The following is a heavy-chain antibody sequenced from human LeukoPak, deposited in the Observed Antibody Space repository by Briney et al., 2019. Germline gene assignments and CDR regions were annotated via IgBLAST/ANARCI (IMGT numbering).Heavy chain of an antibody. Sequence: TLSLTCTVSGGFITSGGYYWSWIRQHPGKGLEWITYIYYSGGTYYNPSLQSLITISVDTSENQFSLKLSSVTAADTAVYYCARGSPPTPYSKGFCDYWGQGTLLTVS. D-gene: IGHD4-11*01. CDR1: GGFITSGGYY. V-gene: IGHV4-31*01. J-gene: IGHJ4*02. CDR2: IYYSGGT. CDR3: ARGSPPTPYSKGFCDY.